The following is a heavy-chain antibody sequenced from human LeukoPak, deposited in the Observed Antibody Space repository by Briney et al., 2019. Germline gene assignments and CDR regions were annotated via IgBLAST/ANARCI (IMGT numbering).Heavy chain of an antibody. Sequence: ASVKVSCKASGYTFTSYGISWVRQAPGQGLEWMGWISAYNGNTNYAQELQGRVTMTTDTSTSTAYMELRSLRSDDTAVYYCARGIQLWFHYYYYGMDVWGQGTTVTVSS. CDR1: GYTFTSYG. CDR2: ISAYNGNT. J-gene: IGHJ6*02. D-gene: IGHD5-18*01. CDR3: ARGIQLWFHYYYYGMDV. V-gene: IGHV1-18*01.